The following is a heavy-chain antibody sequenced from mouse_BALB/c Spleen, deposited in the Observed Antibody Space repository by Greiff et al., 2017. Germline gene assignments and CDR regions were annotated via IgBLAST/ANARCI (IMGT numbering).Heavy chain of an antibody. V-gene: IGHV5-6-5*01. CDR3: AREGKYGNYAAMDY. J-gene: IGHJ4*01. CDR1: GFTFSSYA. D-gene: IGHD2-10*02. CDR2: ISSGGST. Sequence: EVQLVESGGGLVKPGGSLKLSCAASGFTFSSYAMSWVRQTPEKRLEWVASISSGGSTYYPDSVKGRFTISRDNARNILYLQMSSLRSEDTAMYYCAREGKYGNYAAMDYWGQGTSVTVSS.